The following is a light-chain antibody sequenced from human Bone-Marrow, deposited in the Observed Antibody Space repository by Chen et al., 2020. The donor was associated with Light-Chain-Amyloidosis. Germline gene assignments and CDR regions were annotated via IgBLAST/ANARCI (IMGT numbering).Light chain of an antibody. CDR1: DLATKY. CDR3: QSADSSGTYEVI. V-gene: IGLV3-25*03. CDR2: RDT. Sequence: SYELTQPPSVSVSPGQTARIPCPGDDLATKYAYWYQQKPGQAPVLVIHRDTERPSGISERFSGSSSGTTATLTISGVQAEDEADYHCQSADSSGTYEVIFGGGTKLTVL. J-gene: IGLJ2*01.